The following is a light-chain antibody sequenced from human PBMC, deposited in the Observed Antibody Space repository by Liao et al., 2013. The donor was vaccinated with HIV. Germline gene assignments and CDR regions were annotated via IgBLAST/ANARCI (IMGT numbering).Light chain of an antibody. CDR2: EDS. CDR3: QAWDSTTAV. V-gene: IGLV3-1*01. Sequence: SYELTQPPSVSVSPGRTANITCSGDNLGNKYCFWYRQKPGQAPVLVIHEDSKRPSGIPDRFSGSNSGNTATLTISETQALDEADYYCQAWDSTTAVFGGGTKLTVL. J-gene: IGLJ3*02. CDR1: NLGNKY.